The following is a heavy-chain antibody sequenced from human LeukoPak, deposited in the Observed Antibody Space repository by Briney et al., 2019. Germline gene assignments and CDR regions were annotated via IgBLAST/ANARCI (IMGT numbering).Heavy chain of an antibody. CDR2: ISTYNANT. CDR3: ARVGLGNGFDI. V-gene: IGHV1-18*01. J-gene: IGHJ3*02. CDR1: GYTFTNYG. Sequence: ASVKVSCKASGYTFTNYGISWVRQAPGQGLEWMGWISTYNANTKYTQKLQGRVTMTTDTSTNTAYLELRSLRSDDTAVYYCARVGLGNGFDIWGQGTMVTVSS. D-gene: IGHD1-26*01.